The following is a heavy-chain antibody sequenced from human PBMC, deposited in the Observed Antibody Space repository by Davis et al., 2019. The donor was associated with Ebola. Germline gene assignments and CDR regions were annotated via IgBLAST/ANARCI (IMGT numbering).Heavy chain of an antibody. CDR2: INHSGST. CDR3: ARGSSRLHSSSWYRY. V-gene: IGHV4-34*01. Sequence: GSLRLSCAASGFTVSSNYMSWVRQPPGKGLEWIGEINHSGSTNYNPSLKSRVTISVDTSKNQFSLKLSSVTAADTAVYYCARGSSRLHSSSWYRYWGQGTLVTVSS. CDR1: GFTVSSNY. J-gene: IGHJ4*02. D-gene: IGHD6-13*01.